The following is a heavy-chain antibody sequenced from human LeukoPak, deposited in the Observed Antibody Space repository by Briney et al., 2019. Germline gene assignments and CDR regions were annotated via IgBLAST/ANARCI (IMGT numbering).Heavy chain of an antibody. D-gene: IGHD3-3*01. Sequence: ASVKVSCKASGYTFTSYGISWVRQAPGQGLEWMGWISAYNGNTNYAQKLQGRVTMTTDTSTSTAYMELRSLRSDDTAVYYCARDFSVAIFGVVPFDYWGQGTLVTVCS. CDR3: ARDFSVAIFGVVPFDY. V-gene: IGHV1-18*01. CDR2: ISAYNGNT. CDR1: GYTFTSYG. J-gene: IGHJ4*02.